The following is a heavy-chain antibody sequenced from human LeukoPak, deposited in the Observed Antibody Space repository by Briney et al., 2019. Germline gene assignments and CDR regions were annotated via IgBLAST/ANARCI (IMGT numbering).Heavy chain of an antibody. Sequence: GGSLSLSCAASGFTFSSYWMSWVRQAPGKGLEWVANIKQDGREKYYVDSVKGRFTISRDNAKNSLYLQMNSLRAEDTAVYYCAREPEGGNVDYWGQGTLVTVSS. CDR3: AREPEGGNVDY. V-gene: IGHV3-7*03. CDR2: IKQDGREK. CDR1: GFTFSSYW. D-gene: IGHD1-1*01. J-gene: IGHJ4*02.